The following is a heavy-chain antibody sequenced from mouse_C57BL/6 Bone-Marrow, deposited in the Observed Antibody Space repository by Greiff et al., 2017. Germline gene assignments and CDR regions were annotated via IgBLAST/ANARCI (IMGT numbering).Heavy chain of an antibody. CDR3: ARAGVYYASRDGWCAY. V-gene: IGHV1-54*01. J-gene: IGHJ3*01. D-gene: IGHD1-1*01. Sequence: QVQLQQSGAELVRPGTSVKVSCKASGYAFTNYLIEWVKQRPGQGLEWIGVINPGSGGTNYNEKFKGKGTLTADKSSSTAYMQLSSLTSEDSAVYICARAGVYYASRDGWCAYWGQGTLVTVSA. CDR2: INPGSGGT. CDR1: GYAFTNYL.